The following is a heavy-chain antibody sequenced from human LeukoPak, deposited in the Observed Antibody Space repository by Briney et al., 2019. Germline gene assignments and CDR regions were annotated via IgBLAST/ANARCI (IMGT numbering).Heavy chain of an antibody. V-gene: IGHV3-43D*04. CDR2: IDWGSSRI. D-gene: IGHD6-19*01. CDR3: ARGELPTGWLTDF. J-gene: IGHJ4*02. Sequence: PGGSLRLSCAASGFILHNYAMHWVRQAPGKGREGVSLIDWGSSRIFYRESVKGRFTISRDNSKTSLFLQMNSLRAEDTALYYCARGELPTGWLTDFWGQGTLVTVS. CDR1: GFILHNYA.